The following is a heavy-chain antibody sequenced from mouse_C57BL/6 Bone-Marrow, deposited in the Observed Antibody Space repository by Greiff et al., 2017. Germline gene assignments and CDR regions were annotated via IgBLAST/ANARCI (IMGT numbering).Heavy chain of an antibody. Sequence: EVKLVESGGDLVKPGGSLKLSCAASGFTFSSYGMSWVRQTPDKRLEWVATISSGGSYTYYPDSVKGRFTISRDNAKNTLYLQMSSLKSEDTAMXECARRDYGKDYYAMDYWGQGTSVTVSS. CDR1: GFTFSSYG. CDR3: ARRDYGKDYYAMDY. CDR2: ISSGGSYT. J-gene: IGHJ4*01. D-gene: IGHD1-1*01. V-gene: IGHV5-6*02.